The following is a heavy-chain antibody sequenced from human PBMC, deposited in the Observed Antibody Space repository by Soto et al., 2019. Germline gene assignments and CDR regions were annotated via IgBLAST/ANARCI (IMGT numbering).Heavy chain of an antibody. Sequence: QVQLVQSGAEVKKPGSSVKVSCKASGGTFSSYTISWVRRAPGQGLEWMGRIIPILGIANYAQKFQGRVTITADKSTSTAYMELSSLRSEDTAVYYCAINLNCGGDCYSAGWYFDLWGRGTLVTVSS. V-gene: IGHV1-69*02. D-gene: IGHD2-21*01. CDR3: AINLNCGGDCYSAGWYFDL. CDR2: IIPILGIA. CDR1: GGTFSSYT. J-gene: IGHJ2*01.